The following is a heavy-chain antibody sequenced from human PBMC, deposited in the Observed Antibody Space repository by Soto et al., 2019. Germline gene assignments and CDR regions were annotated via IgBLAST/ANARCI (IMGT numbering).Heavy chain of an antibody. J-gene: IGHJ4*02. CDR3: ARAQTHLAVAGTRRSKYYFDY. V-gene: IGHV1-2*02. D-gene: IGHD6-19*01. CDR2: INPNSGGT. Sequence: ASVKVSCKASGYTFTGYYMHWVRQAPGQGLEWMGWINPNSGGTNYAQKFQGRVTMTRDTSISTAYMELSRLRSDDTAVYYCARAQTHLAVAGTRRSKYYFDYWGQGTLVTVSS. CDR1: GYTFTGYY.